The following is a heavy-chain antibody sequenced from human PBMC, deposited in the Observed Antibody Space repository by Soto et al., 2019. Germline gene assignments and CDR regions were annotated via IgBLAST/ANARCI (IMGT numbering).Heavy chain of an antibody. CDR2: ISAYNGDT. CDR1: GGTFSSYA. D-gene: IGHD1-26*01. V-gene: IGHV1-18*01. CDR3: ARSSGTYPPSRYYYGLDV. J-gene: IGHJ6*02. Sequence: GASVKVSCKASGGTFSSYAISWVLQAPGQGLEWMGWISAYNGDTNYPQKFQARVTMTTDTSTSTAYLDLRSLRSDDTAVYYCARSSGTYPPSRYYYGLDVWGQGTTVTVSS.